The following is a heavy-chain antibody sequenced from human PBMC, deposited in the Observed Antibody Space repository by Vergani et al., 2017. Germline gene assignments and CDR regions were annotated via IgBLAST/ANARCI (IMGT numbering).Heavy chain of an antibody. CDR1: GYDFAGHW. J-gene: IGHJ6*02. CDR3: ARHRGWGLVVVAATPWYYYYGMDV. Sequence: EVQLVQSGAEVKQPGESLKISCKGSGYDFAGHWIGWVRQMPGKGLEWMGIIYPGDFNTRFSPSFQGQVTMSVDKSINTAYLQWSSLKASDTAMYYCARHRGWGLVVVAATPWYYYYGMDVWGQGTTVTVSS. CDR2: IYPGDFNT. V-gene: IGHV5-51*01. D-gene: IGHD2-15*01.